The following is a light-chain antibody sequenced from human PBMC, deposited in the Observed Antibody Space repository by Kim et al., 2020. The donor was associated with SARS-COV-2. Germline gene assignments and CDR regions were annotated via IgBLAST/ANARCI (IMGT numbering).Light chain of an antibody. J-gene: IGKJ5*01. Sequence: EIVLTQSPGTLSLSPGERGTLSCRASQSVTSNFLAWYQQKPGQAPRLLIYGASSRATGIPARFSGSGSGTDFTLTISRLEPEDFAVYYCQQYNNSPITFGQGTQLEIK. CDR2: GAS. V-gene: IGKV3-20*01. CDR3: QQYNNSPIT. CDR1: QSVTSNF.